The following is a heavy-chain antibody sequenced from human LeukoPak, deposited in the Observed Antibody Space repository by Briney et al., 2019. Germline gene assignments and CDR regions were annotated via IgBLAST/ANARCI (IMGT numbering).Heavy chain of an antibody. J-gene: IGHJ4*02. V-gene: IGHV5-51*07. D-gene: IGHD2-2*01. CDR1: GYTFTSKW. CDR3: ARLGYCSRGTCYAFDY. Sequence: GESLKISCKGSGYTFTSKWIGWVHQMPGKGLEWVGVIYPGDSDTRYSPSFQGQVTMSADKSITTAYLQWSSLKASDTAMYYCARLGYCSRGTCYAFDYWGQGTLVTVSS. CDR2: IYPGDSDT.